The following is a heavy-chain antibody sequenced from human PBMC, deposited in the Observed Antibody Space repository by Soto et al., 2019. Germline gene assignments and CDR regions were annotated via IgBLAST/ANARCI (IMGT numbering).Heavy chain of an antibody. D-gene: IGHD5-12*01. J-gene: IGHJ6*02. V-gene: IGHV1-18*04. Sequence: ASVKVSCKASGYTFTSYGISWVRQAPGQGLEWMGWISAYNGNTNYAQKLQGRVAMTTDTSTSTAYMELRSLRSDDTAVYYCARVYSGYDLYYYGMDVWGQGTKVTVSS. CDR3: ARVYSGYDLYYYGMDV. CDR2: ISAYNGNT. CDR1: GYTFTSYG.